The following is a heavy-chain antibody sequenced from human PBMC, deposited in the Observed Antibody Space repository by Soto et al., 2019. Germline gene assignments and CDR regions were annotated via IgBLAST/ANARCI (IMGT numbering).Heavy chain of an antibody. CDR1: GFTFNIYA. J-gene: IGHJ6*02. Sequence: GGSLRLSCAASGFTFNIYALHWVRQAPGKGLEWVAVISFDGTKKYYSDSVKGRSTISRDNLKNTLYLQMNNLRVEDAALYFCAREDDYGYRYINYGLDVWGQGTTVTVSS. V-gene: IGHV3-30-3*01. CDR3: AREDDYGYRYINYGLDV. CDR2: ISFDGTKK. D-gene: IGHD4-17*01.